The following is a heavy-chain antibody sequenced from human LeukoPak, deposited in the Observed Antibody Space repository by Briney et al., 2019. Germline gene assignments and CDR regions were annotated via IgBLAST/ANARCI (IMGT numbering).Heavy chain of an antibody. CDR1: GYTLTELS. D-gene: IGHD5-18*01. J-gene: IGHJ3*02. V-gene: IGHV1-24*01. Sequence: ASVKVSCKVSGYTLTELSMHWVRQAPGKGLEWMGGFDPEDGETIYAQKFQGRVTMTEDTSTDTAYMELSSLRSEDTAVYYCATSRGYSYGSDIWGQGTMVTVSS. CDR3: ATSRGYSYGSDI. CDR2: FDPEDGET.